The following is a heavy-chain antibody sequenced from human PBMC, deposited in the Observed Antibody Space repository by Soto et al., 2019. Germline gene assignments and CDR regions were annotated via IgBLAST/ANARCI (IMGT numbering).Heavy chain of an antibody. CDR1: GDSISSGVPY. J-gene: IGHJ6*02. CDR2: IYHTGST. Sequence: QVQLQESGPGLVKPSQTLSLPCTVSGDSISSGVPYWAWIRQHPGKGLEWIGYIYHTGSTYYKSSLKSRVNIPVDLSMKQFSLKLSSVTAAETAVYYCARMTMVRGIIYYYGMDVWCQGATVTVSS. D-gene: IGHD3-10*01. V-gene: IGHV4-31*03. CDR3: ARMTMVRGIIYYYGMDV.